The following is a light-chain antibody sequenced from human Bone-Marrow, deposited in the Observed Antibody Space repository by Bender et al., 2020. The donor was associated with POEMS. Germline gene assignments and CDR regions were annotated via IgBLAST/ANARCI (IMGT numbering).Light chain of an antibody. CDR3: QSYDNSLGGWV. V-gene: IGLV1-40*01. CDR2: GYN. J-gene: IGLJ3*02. Sequence: QSVLTQQPSVSGAPGQRVTISCTGSSSNTGSGYDINWYQHLPGTAPKLLIYGYNNRPSGVPDRFSGSKSGTSASLAITGLQAEDEGDYYCQSYDNSLGGWVFGGGTKLTVL. CDR1: SSNTGSGYD.